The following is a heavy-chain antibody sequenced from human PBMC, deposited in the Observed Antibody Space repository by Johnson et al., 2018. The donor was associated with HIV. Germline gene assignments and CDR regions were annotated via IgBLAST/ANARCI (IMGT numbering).Heavy chain of an antibody. V-gene: IGHV3-30-3*01. D-gene: IGHD3-10*01. CDR2: ISYDGSNK. Sequence: QVQLVESGGGVVQPGRSLRLSCAASGFTFSSYAMHWVRQAPGKGLEWVAVISYDGSNKYYADSVKGRFTISRDNSKNTLYLQMNSLRCEDTAVYYWARAIRYYGSGTLLGGSFDIWGQGTMVTVSS. J-gene: IGHJ3*02. CDR1: GFTFSSYA. CDR3: ARAIRYYGSGTLLGGSFDI.